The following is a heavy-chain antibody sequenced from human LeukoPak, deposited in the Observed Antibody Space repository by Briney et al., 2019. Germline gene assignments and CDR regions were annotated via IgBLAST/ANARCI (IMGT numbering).Heavy chain of an antibody. CDR2: MNPNSGNT. J-gene: IGHJ4*02. D-gene: IGHD6-19*01. Sequence: ASVKVSCKAAGYTFTSYDINRVRQATGQGLEWMGWMNPNSGNTGYAQKFQGRVTMTRNTSISTAYMELSSLRSEDTAVYYCARGSIAVAGTDYWGQGTLVTVSS. CDR1: GYTFTSYD. CDR3: ARGSIAVAGTDY. V-gene: IGHV1-8*01.